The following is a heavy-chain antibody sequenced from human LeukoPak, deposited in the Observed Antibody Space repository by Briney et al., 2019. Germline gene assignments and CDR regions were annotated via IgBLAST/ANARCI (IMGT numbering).Heavy chain of an antibody. CDR1: GFTFSSYA. Sequence: HAGGSLRLSCAASGFTFSSYATSWVRQAPGKGLEWVAVIWYDGSNKYYADSVKGRFTISRDNSKNTLYLQMNSLRAEDTAVYYCARVRLEWLLDPLLGTWYYGMDVWGQGTTVTVSS. CDR3: ARVRLEWLLDPLLGTWYYGMDV. J-gene: IGHJ6*02. D-gene: IGHD3-3*01. V-gene: IGHV3-33*08. CDR2: IWYDGSNK.